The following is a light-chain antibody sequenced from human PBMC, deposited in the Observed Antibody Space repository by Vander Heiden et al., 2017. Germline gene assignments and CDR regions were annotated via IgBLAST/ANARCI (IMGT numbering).Light chain of an antibody. CDR3: QQYNSYPWT. Sequence: IQMTQSPSTLSASVGGGVTISCRASQTISSWLAWYQQKPGKANKLLIYKTSSLESGVPTRCSGGGSGTEFTLTISRLQPDDFATYYCQQYNSYPWTFGQGTKVELK. V-gene: IGKV1-5*03. J-gene: IGKJ1*01. CDR1: QTISSW. CDR2: KTS.